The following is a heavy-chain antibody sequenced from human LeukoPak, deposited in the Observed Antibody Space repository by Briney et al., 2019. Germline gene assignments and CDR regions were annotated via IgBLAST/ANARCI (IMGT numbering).Heavy chain of an antibody. CDR2: INPNSGGT. V-gene: IGHV1-2*02. D-gene: IGHD2-2*01. CDR1: GYTFTGYY. Sequence: ASVKVSCKASGYTFTGYYMHWVRQAPGQGLEWMGWINPNSGGTNYAQKFQGRVTMTRDTPISTAYMELSRLRSDDTAVYYCARGPAARRGWFDPWGQGTLVTVSS. CDR3: ARGPAARRGWFDP. J-gene: IGHJ5*02.